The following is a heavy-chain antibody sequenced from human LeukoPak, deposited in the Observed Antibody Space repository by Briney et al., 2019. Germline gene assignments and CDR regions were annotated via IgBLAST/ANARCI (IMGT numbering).Heavy chain of an antibody. CDR2: IIPIFGTA. CDR1: GGTFSSYA. V-gene: IGHV1-69*05. CDR3: ARAAMVRGVFDY. Sequence: ASVKVSCKASGGTFSSYAISWVRQAPGQGLEWMGGIIPIFGTANYAQKFRGRVTITTDESTSTAYMELSSLRSEDTAVYYCARAAMVRGVFDYWGQGTLVTVSS. J-gene: IGHJ4*02. D-gene: IGHD3-10*01.